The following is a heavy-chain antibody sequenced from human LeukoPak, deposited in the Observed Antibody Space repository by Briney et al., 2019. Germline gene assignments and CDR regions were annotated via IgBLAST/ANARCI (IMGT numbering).Heavy chain of an antibody. Sequence: GGSLRLSCAASGFTVSSSYMSWVRQAPGEGLEWVSALYTGGSTYYADSVKGRFTVSRDNSKNTLYLQMNSLRAEDTAVYYCARGRGTSGWGLFDYWGQGTLVTVSS. CDR3: ARGRGTSGWGLFDY. CDR2: LYTGGST. J-gene: IGHJ4*02. CDR1: GFTVSSSY. D-gene: IGHD6-19*01. V-gene: IGHV3-66*01.